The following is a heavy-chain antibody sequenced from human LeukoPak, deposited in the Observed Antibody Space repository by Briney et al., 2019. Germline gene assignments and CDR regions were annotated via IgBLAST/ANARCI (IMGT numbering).Heavy chain of an antibody. CDR1: GGTFSSYA. J-gene: IGHJ5*02. Sequence: ASVKVSCKAPGGTFSSYAISWVRQAPGQGLEWMGGIIPIFGTANYAQKFQGRVTIIADESTSTAYMELSSLRSEDTAVYYCARGSPYDSMGWFDPWGQGTLVTVSS. D-gene: IGHD3-10*01. CDR3: ARGSPYDSMGWFDP. CDR2: IIPIFGTA. V-gene: IGHV1-69*01.